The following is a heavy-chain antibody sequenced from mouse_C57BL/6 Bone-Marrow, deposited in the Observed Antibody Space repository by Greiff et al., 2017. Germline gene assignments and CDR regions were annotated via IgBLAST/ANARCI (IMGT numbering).Heavy chain of an antibody. CDR1: GYTFTSYW. V-gene: IGHV1-69*01. Sequence: QVQLQQPGAELVMPGASVKLSCKASGYTFTSYWMHWVKQRPGQGLEWIGEIDPSDSYTNYNQKFKGKSTLTVDKSSSTAYMQLSSLTSEDSAVYYCARGGNYVRFFAYWGQGTLVTVSA. CDR3: ARGGNYVRFFAY. D-gene: IGHD2-1*01. J-gene: IGHJ3*01. CDR2: IDPSDSYT.